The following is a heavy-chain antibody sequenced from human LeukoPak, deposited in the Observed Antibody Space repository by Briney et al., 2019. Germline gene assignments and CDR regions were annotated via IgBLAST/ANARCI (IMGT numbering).Heavy chain of an antibody. CDR3: ARGEQQLAYFDY. V-gene: IGHV1-69*13. CDR1: GGTFSSYA. CDR2: IIPIFGTA. D-gene: IGHD6-13*01. J-gene: IGHJ4*02. Sequence: GASVKVSCKASGGTFSSYAIGWVRQAPGQGLEWMGGIIPIFGTANYAQKFQGRVTITADESTSTAYMELSSLRSEDTAVYYCARGEQQLAYFDYWGQGTLVTVSP.